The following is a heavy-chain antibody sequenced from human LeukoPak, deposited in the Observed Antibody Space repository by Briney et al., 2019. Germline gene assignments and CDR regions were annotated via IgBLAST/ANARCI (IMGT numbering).Heavy chain of an antibody. Sequence: SETLSLTCTVSGGSINRYYWSWIRQPPGKGLEWMGYVYYSGKTKYNPSLKSRVTISVDTSKNHISLRLKSVTAADTAVYYCARHIDDYGDANFDSWGQGNLVTVSS. V-gene: IGHV4-59*08. CDR2: VYYSGKT. D-gene: IGHD4-17*01. CDR1: GGSINRYY. J-gene: IGHJ4*02. CDR3: ARHIDDYGDANFDS.